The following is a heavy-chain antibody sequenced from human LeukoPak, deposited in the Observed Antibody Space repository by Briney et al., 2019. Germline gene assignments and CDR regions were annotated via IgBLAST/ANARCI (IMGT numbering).Heavy chain of an antibody. CDR3: ARGRGIVGVTFDY. CDR1: GGSISSGGYS. D-gene: IGHD1-26*01. CDR2: IYYSGSA. V-gene: IGHV4-30-4*07. J-gene: IGHJ4*02. Sequence: PSQTLSLTCAVSGGSISSGGYSWSWIRQPPGKGLEWIGYIYYSGSAYYNPSLKSRVTISVDTSKNQFSLKLSSVTAADTAVYYCARGRGIVGVTFDYWGQGTLVTVSS.